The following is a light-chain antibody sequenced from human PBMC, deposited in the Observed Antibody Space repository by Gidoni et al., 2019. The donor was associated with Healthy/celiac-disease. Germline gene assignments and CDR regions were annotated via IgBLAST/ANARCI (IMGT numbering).Light chain of an antibody. CDR1: SSDVGGYNY. Sequence: QSALTQPASVSGSPGQSITISCTGTSSDVGGYNYVSWYQQHPGKAPNLMIYEVSNRPSGVSNRFSGSKSGNTASLTISGLQAEDEADYYCSSYTSSSTLGFGGGTKL. CDR2: EVS. CDR3: SSYTSSSTLG. V-gene: IGLV2-14*01. J-gene: IGLJ2*01.